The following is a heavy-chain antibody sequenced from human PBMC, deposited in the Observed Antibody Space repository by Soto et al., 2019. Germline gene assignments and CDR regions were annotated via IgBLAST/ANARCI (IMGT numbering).Heavy chain of an antibody. CDR1: GYSFTSYW. V-gene: IGHV5-51*01. CDR3: ASQAGSGYYYYYGMDV. D-gene: IGHD6-13*01. J-gene: IGHJ6*02. Sequence: PGESLKISCKGSGYSFTSYWIGWVRQMPGKGLEWMGIIYPGDSDTRYSPSFQGQVTISADKSISTAYPQWSSLKASDTAMYYCASQAGSGYYYYYGMDVWGQGTTVTVSS. CDR2: IYPGDSDT.